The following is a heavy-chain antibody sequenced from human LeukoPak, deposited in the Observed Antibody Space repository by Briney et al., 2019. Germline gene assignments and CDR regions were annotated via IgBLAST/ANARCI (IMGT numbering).Heavy chain of an antibody. CDR2: ISGSGGST. CDR1: GFTLSSYA. Sequence: GGSLRLSCAASGFTLSSYAMSWVRQAPGKGLEWVSAISGSGGSTYYADSVKGRFTISRDNSKNTLYLQMNSLRAEDTAVYYCAKVPSMGDYFDYWGQGTLVTVSS. J-gene: IGHJ4*02. D-gene: IGHD2/OR15-2a*01. CDR3: AKVPSMGDYFDY. V-gene: IGHV3-23*01.